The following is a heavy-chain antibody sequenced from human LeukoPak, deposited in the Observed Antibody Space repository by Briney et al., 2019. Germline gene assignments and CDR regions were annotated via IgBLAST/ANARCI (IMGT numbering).Heavy chain of an antibody. V-gene: IGHV4-59*01. CDR2: IYYSGST. J-gene: IGHJ5*02. Sequence: SETLSLTCTVSGGSISSYYWSWIRQPPGKGLEWIGYIYYSGSTNYNPSLKSRVTISVDTSKNQFSLKLSSVTAADTAVYYCARAWRVTWWFDPWGQGTLVTVSS. D-gene: IGHD2-21*02. CDR1: GGSISSYY. CDR3: ARAWRVTWWFDP.